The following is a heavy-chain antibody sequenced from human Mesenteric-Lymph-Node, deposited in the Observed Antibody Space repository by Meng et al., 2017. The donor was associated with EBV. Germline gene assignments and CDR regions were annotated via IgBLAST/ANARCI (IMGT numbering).Heavy chain of an antibody. D-gene: IGHD6-13*01. Sequence: QVHLQESGLGLVKPSGTLSLTCSVSGGDISSSSWWSWVRQPPGKGLEWLGEIYHSSGTTNYNPSLKSRVTISLDKSKNQFSLNLSSVTAADTAVYYCARLPPTTGYGTARSYWGQGTLVTVSS. V-gene: IGHV4-4*02. J-gene: IGHJ4*02. CDR2: IYHSSGTT. CDR1: GGDISSSSW. CDR3: ARLPPTTGYGTARSY.